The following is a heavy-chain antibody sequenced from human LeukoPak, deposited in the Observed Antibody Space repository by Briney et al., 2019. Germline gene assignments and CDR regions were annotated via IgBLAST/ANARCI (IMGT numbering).Heavy chain of an antibody. CDR3: ARQGGYSYRILDY. CDR2: IYYSGNT. CDR1: GGSISSSGYY. J-gene: IGHJ4*02. V-gene: IGHV4-39*01. Sequence: SETLSLTCTVSGGSISSSGYYRGWIRQPPGKGLEWIGSIYYSGNTYYNASLKSRVTISVDTSKNQFSLKLSSVTAADTAVYYCARQGGYSYRILDYWGQGTLVTVSS. D-gene: IGHD5-18*01.